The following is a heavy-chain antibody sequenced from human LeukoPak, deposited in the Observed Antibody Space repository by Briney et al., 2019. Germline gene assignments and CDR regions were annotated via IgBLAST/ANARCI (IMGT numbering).Heavy chain of an antibody. CDR2: IYHSGTT. D-gene: IGHD6-19*01. V-gene: IGHV4-38-2*02. CDR3: ARAVEDFYYYMDV. Sequence: SETLSPTCTVSGYSISSGYYWGWIRQPPGKGLEWIGSIYHSGTTYYSPSLKSRVTILLDTSKKQFSLKLRSVTAADTAVYYCARAVEDFYYYMDVWGKGTTVTVSS. J-gene: IGHJ6*03. CDR1: GYSISSGYY.